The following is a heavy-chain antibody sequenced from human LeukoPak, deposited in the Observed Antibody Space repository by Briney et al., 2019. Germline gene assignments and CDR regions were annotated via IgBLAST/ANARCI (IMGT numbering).Heavy chain of an antibody. CDR1: GYTFTGYY. Sequence: GASVKVSCKASGYTFTGYYMHWVRQAPGQGLEWMGWINPNSGGTNYAQKFQGRVTMTRDTSISTAYMELSRLRSDDTAVYYCAREYCSSTSCHPGFGAFDIWGQGTMVTVSS. CDR2: INPNSGGT. V-gene: IGHV1-2*02. D-gene: IGHD2-2*01. J-gene: IGHJ3*02. CDR3: AREYCSSTSCHPGFGAFDI.